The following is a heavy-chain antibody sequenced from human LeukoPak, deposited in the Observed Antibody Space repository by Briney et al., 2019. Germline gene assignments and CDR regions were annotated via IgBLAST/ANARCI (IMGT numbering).Heavy chain of an antibody. CDR2: VYPADSDT. D-gene: IGHD2-2*02. CDR3: ARTQGLYGAADY. J-gene: IGHJ4*02. Sequence: RGESLKISCQASGYTFSDLWIGWVRQMPGQGLEWMGSVYPADSDTRYSPSFEGHVTISAGKSTNTAFLQWNSLQSSDSGIYFCARTQGLYGAADYWGQGTLVISSS. CDR1: GYTFSDLW. V-gene: IGHV5-51*01.